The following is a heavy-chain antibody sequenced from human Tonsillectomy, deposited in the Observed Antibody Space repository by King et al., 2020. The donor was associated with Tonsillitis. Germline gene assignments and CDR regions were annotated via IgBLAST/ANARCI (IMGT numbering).Heavy chain of an antibody. CDR2: IYTSGST. Sequence: QLQESGPGLVKPSQTLSLTCTVSGGSIRSGSYYWSWIRQPAGKGLEWIGRIYTSGSTNYNPSLKSRVTISLDTSKNQFSLKLSFVTAADTAVYYCARELNWNHPGPVDYWGQGTLVTVSS. CDR3: ARELNWNHPGPVDY. V-gene: IGHV4-61*02. J-gene: IGHJ4*02. CDR1: GGSIRSGSYY. D-gene: IGHD1-14*01.